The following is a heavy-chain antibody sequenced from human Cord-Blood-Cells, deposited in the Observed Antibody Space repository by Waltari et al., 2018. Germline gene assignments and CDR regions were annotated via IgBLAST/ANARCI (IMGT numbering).Heavy chain of an antibody. Sequence: QVQLQESGPGLVKPSQTLSLTCTVSGGSISSGGCYWSWIRQPPGKGLEWIGYIYYKGSTYYNPSLKRRVTISLDTSKNQFSLELSSVTAADTAVYYCARDSRALIVGAISAFDIWGQGTMVTVSS. J-gene: IGHJ3*02. CDR1: GGSISSGGCY. V-gene: IGHV4-31*03. CDR2: IYYKGST. D-gene: IGHD1-26*01. CDR3: ARDSRALIVGAISAFDI.